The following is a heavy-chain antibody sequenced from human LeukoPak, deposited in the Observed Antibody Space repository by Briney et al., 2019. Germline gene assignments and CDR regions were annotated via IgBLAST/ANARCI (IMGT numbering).Heavy chain of an antibody. Sequence: ASVKVSCKASGYTFTSYGISWVRQAPGQGLEWMGWISAYNGNTNYAQKLQGRVTMTTDTSTSTAYMELRSLRSDDAAVYYCARDRIAAAGLSNLCDYWGQGTLVTVSS. J-gene: IGHJ4*02. D-gene: IGHD6-13*01. V-gene: IGHV1-18*01. CDR2: ISAYNGNT. CDR3: ARDRIAAAGLSNLCDY. CDR1: GYTFTSYG.